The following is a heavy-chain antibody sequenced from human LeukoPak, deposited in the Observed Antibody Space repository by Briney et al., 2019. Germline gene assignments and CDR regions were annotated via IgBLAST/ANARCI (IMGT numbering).Heavy chain of an antibody. V-gene: IGHV1-46*01. Sequence: ASVKVSCKASGYTFTSNYMLWVRQAPGQGLEWMGVINPSGGSTSYAQKFQGRVTMTRDTSTSTVYMELSSLRSEDTAVYYCARVGGNYPINWGQGSLVTVSS. CDR1: GYTFTSNY. CDR3: ARVGGNYPIN. CDR2: INPSGGST. D-gene: IGHD1-26*01. J-gene: IGHJ4*02.